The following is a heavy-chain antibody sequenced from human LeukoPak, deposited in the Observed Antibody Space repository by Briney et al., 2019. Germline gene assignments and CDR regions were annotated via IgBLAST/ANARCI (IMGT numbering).Heavy chain of an antibody. V-gene: IGHV1-8*02. D-gene: IGHD5-12*01. J-gene: IGHJ4*02. CDR1: GYTFTSYG. Sequence: ASVKASCKASGYTFTSYGISWVRQAPGQGLEWMGWMNPNSGNTGYAQKFQGRFTMTWDTSISTVYMELSSLRSDDTAVYYCAREYRRQPDWGQGTLVTVSS. CDR3: AREYRRQPD. CDR2: MNPNSGNT.